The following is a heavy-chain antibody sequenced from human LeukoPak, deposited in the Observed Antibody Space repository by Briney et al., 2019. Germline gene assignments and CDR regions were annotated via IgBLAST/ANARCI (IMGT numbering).Heavy chain of an antibody. Sequence: SETLSLTCAVYGGSFSGYYWSWIRQPPGKGPEWIGEINHSGSTNYNPSLKSRVTISVDTSKNQFSLKLSSVTAADTAVYYCARVEAKVDFWSVYRGKNWFDPWGQGTLVTVSS. CDR2: INHSGST. J-gene: IGHJ5*02. D-gene: IGHD3-3*01. CDR1: GGSFSGYY. V-gene: IGHV4-34*01. CDR3: ARVEAKVDFWSVYRGKNWFDP.